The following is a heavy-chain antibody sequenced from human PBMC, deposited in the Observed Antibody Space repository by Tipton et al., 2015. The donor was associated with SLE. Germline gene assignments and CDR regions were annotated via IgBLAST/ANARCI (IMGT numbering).Heavy chain of an antibody. Sequence: TLSLTCAVYGGSISSSSSYYWAWIRQSPGEGVEWIGEIYYRGSTNYNPSLESRVTISVDTSKNQFSLKLSSVTAADTAVYYCARHGRQLAGNWFDPWGQGILVIVSS. CDR2: IYYRGST. J-gene: IGHJ5*02. CDR3: ARHGRQLAGNWFDP. V-gene: IGHV4-39*01. CDR1: GGSISSSSSYY. D-gene: IGHD6-6*01.